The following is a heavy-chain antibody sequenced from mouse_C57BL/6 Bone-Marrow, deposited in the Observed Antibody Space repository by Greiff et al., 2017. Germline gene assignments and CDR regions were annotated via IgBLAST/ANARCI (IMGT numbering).Heavy chain of an antibody. CDR3: TREDYYDGGFYWYFDV. V-gene: IGHV1-15*01. Sequence: VQLQQSGAELVRPGASVTLSCKASGYTFTDYEMHWVKQTPVHGLEWIGAIDPETGGTAYNQKFKGKAILTADKSSSTAYMELRSLTSEDSAVYYCTREDYYDGGFYWYFDVWGTGTTVTVSS. J-gene: IGHJ1*03. CDR2: IDPETGGT. D-gene: IGHD1-1*02. CDR1: GYTFTDYE.